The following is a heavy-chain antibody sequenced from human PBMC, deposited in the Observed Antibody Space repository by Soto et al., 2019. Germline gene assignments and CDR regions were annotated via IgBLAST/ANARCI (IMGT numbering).Heavy chain of an antibody. Sequence: ASVKVSCKASGYAFTSYDINWVRQATGQGLEWMGWMNPNSGNTGYAQKFQGRVTMTANTSISTAYMELSSLRSEDTAVYYCASGIAAAGPDTYYYYGMDVWGQGTTVTVSS. J-gene: IGHJ6*02. CDR1: GYAFTSYD. CDR2: MNPNSGNT. V-gene: IGHV1-8*01. CDR3: ASGIAAAGPDTYYYYGMDV. D-gene: IGHD6-13*01.